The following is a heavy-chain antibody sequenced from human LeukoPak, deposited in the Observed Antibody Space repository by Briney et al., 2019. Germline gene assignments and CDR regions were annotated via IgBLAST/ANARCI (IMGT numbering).Heavy chain of an antibody. V-gene: IGHV4-59*01. CDR3: ARVPSGWRNYYFDY. D-gene: IGHD6-19*01. CDR1: GGSISSYY. Sequence: SESLSLTCTVSGGSISSYYWSWIRQPPGKGLEWIGYIYYSGSTNYNPSLKSRVTISVDTSKNQFSLKLSSVTAADTAVYYCARVPSGWRNYYFDYWGQGTLVTVSS. J-gene: IGHJ4*02. CDR2: IYYSGST.